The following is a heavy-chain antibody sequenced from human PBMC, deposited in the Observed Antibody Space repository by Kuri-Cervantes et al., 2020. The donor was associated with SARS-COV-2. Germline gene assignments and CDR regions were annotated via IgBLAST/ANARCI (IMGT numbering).Heavy chain of an antibody. V-gene: IGHV3-30*04. J-gene: IGHJ5*02. Sequence: GGSLRLSCAASGFTFSSYAMHWVRQAPGKGLEWVAVISYDGSNKYYADSVKGRFTISRDNSKNTLHLQMNSLRAEDTAVYYCARDLNSGAPWFDPWGQGTLVTVSS. CDR2: ISYDGSNK. D-gene: IGHD3-10*01. CDR1: GFTFSSYA. CDR3: ARDLNSGAPWFDP.